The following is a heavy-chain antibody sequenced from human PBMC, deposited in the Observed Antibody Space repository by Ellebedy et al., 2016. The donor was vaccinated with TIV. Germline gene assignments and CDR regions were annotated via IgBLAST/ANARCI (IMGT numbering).Heavy chain of an antibody. J-gene: IGHJ6*02. V-gene: IGHV3-21*01. D-gene: IGHD3-3*01. CDR1: RFPFSSYS. CDR3: ARDWSGDQSGMDV. CDR2: ITSGQNYI. Sequence: GESLKISCAASRFPFSSYSMNWVRQAPGKGLEWVSSITSGQNYIYYADSVKGRFTISRDNAKNSLYLQMDSLAAEDTAVYFCARDWSGDQSGMDVWGQGTTVTVSS.